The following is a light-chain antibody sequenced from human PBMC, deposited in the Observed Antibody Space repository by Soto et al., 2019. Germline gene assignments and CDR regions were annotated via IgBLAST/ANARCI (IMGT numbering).Light chain of an antibody. CDR3: QQYSESPRT. V-gene: IGKV3-20*01. CDR2: GAS. J-gene: IGKJ4*01. Sequence: EIVLTQSPGTLSLSPGERATLSCRASQTVRTNYLAWFQHKPGQAPRLLIYGASSRATGIPDRFRGSGSGTDFTITINRLEPEDCAVNFCQQYSESPRTFGGGTKVEIK. CDR1: QTVRTNY.